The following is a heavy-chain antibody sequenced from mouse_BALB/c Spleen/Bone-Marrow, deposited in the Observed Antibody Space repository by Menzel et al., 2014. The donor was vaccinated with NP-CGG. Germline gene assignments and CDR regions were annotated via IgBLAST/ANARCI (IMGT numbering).Heavy chain of an antibody. V-gene: IGHV3-2*02. CDR3: ARDYYGSSYCDF. CDR2: ITYSGSP. D-gene: IGHD1-1*01. CDR1: GSSITSDYA. J-gene: IGHJ2*01. Sequence: VQLQQSGPGLVKPSQSLSLTCTVTGSSITSDYAWNWIRQFPGTKLEWMGYITYSGSPSYNLSLKSRISITRDTSTYQFFLHLNSVTAEDTATYFCARDYYGSSYCDFWGQGTTLTVSS.